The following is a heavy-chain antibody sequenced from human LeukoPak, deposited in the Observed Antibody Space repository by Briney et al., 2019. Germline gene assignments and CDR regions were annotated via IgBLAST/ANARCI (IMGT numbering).Heavy chain of an antibody. Sequence: SETLSLTCTVSGGSISSSSDYWGWIRQPPGKGLEWIGNIYYSGNTYYNPSLKSRLTISVDTSKNQFSLKLSSVTAADTAVYYCARGGGSDSYGSYYFDYWGQGTLVTVSS. J-gene: IGHJ4*02. CDR1: GGSISSSSDY. CDR3: ARGGGSDSYGSYYFDY. D-gene: IGHD5-18*01. V-gene: IGHV4-39*07. CDR2: IYYSGNT.